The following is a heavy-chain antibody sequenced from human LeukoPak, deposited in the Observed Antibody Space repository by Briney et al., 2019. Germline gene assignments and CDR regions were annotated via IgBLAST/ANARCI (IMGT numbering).Heavy chain of an antibody. J-gene: IGHJ4*02. D-gene: IGHD6-13*01. CDR2: IWYDGSNK. CDR3: AKRLSSWEFDY. Sequence: GRSLRLSCAASGFTFSSYGMHGVRQAPGKGLEWVAVIWYDGSNKYYADSVKGRFTISRDNSENTLYLQMNSLSAEDTAVYYCAKRLSSWEFDYWGQGTLVTVSS. CDR1: GFTFSSYG. V-gene: IGHV3-30*18.